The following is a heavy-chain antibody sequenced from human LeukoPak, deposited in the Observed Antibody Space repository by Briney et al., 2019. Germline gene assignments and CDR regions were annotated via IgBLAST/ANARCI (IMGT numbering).Heavy chain of an antibody. Sequence: GGSLRLSCAASGFAFSNYWMIWVRQAPGEGLGWVADIPRDGSVRCFVDSVKGRFTTSRENAKNSLYLQMNSLGAEDTAVYYCARDLDSTIFGVVQLTPEVDYFDYWGQGTLVTVSS. CDR3: ARDLDSTIFGVVQLTPEVDYFDY. D-gene: IGHD3-3*01. CDR2: IPRDGSVR. V-gene: IGHV3-7*01. J-gene: IGHJ4*02. CDR1: GFAFSNYW.